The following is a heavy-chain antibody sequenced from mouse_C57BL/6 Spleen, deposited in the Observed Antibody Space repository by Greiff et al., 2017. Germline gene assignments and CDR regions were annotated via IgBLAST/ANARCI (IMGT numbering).Heavy chain of an antibody. J-gene: IGHJ4*01. CDR3: AREKDYDYAMDY. CDR2: ISYDGSN. CDR1: GYSITSGYY. V-gene: IGHV3-6*01. D-gene: IGHD2-4*01. Sequence: DVQLQESGPGLVKPSQSLSLTCSVTGYSITSGYYWNWIRQFPGNKLEWMGYISYDGSNNYNPSLKNRISITRDTSKNQFFLKLNSVTTEDTATYYCAREKDYDYAMDYWGQGTSVTVSS.